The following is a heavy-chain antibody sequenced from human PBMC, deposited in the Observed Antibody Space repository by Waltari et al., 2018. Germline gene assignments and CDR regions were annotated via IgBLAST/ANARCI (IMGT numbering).Heavy chain of an antibody. CDR1: GYSISRGYY. D-gene: IGHD3-22*01. J-gene: IGHJ4*02. V-gene: IGHV4-38-2*01. CDR3: AKSVDSSGYYYGEYYVDY. CDR2: IYHSGRT. Sequence: QVQLQESGPGLVKPSETLSLTCAVSGYSISRGYYWRWIRQPPGKGLEWIGSIYHSGRTYDSPAVKSRVSIAVDRSKNQFALKLSAGTDADTAVYYCAKSVDSSGYYYGEYYVDYWGQGTLVSVSS.